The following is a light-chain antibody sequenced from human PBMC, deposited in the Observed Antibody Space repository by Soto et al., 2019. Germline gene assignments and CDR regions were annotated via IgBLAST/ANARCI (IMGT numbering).Light chain of an antibody. CDR2: AAA. CDR3: QKYSSVIT. Sequence: DIQMTQSPSSLSASVGDRVTITCLASQGISNFFALYQQKPGKVPKLLISAAATLQSGVPSRFSGSGSGTDFTITITSLQPEDVATYYYQKYSSVITFGQGTRLEIK. CDR1: QGISNF. J-gene: IGKJ5*01. V-gene: IGKV1-27*01.